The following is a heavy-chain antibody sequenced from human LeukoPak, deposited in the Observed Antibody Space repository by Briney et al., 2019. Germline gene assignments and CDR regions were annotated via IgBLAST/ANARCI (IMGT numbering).Heavy chain of an antibody. D-gene: IGHD2-2*01. Sequence: SETLSLTCTVSGRSISSYYWSWIRQPPGKGLEWIGYIYYSGSTNYNPSLKSRVAISVDTPKNQSSLKLSSVTAADTAVYYCARASRTSNYYYGRDVWRQATKVSVS. J-gene: IGHJ6*02. CDR2: IYYSGST. V-gene: IGHV4-59*01. CDR1: GRSISSYY. CDR3: ARASRTSNYYYGRDV.